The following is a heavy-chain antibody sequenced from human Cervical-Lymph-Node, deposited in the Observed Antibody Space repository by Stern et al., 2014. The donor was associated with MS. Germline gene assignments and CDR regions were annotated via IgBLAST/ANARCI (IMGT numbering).Heavy chain of an antibody. Sequence: HVQLLQSGSEVMKPGSSVNVTCKASGGTFRNFAVNWVRQAPGQGLAWVGGIIPVFGTATYAQKFQGRVTLIPDESTKTVYVEMSGLTNDAMATYFCASAHPATRRGYKGMNVWGQGTTIAVSS. J-gene: IGHJ6*02. V-gene: IGHV1-69*01. D-gene: IGHD2-2*01. CDR2: IIPVFGTA. CDR3: ASAHPATRRGYKGMNV. CDR1: GGTFRNFA.